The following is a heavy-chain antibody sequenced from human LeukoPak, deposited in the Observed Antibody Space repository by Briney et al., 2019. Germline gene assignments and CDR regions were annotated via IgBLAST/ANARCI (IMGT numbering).Heavy chain of an antibody. CDR3: ARKDYFDY. CDR2: INPNSGGT. Sequence: ASVKVSCKASGYTFTGYYMHWVPQAPGQGLEWMGWINPNSGGTNYAQKFQGRGTMTRDTSISTAYMGLSRLTSDDTAIYYCARKDYFDYWGQGTLVTVSS. CDR1: GYTFTGYY. J-gene: IGHJ4*02. V-gene: IGHV1-2*02.